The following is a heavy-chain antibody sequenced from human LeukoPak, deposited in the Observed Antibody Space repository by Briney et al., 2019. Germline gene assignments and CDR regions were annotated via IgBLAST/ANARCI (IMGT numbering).Heavy chain of an antibody. CDR2: IYYSGST. D-gene: IGHD3-22*01. V-gene: IGHV4-31*03. J-gene: IGHJ4*02. CDR3: ARSSGYYYVADKYFDY. Sequence: SQTLSLTCTASGGSISSGAYYWSWIRQHPGKGLEWIGNIYYSGSTYYNPSLKSRLTISVDTSKNQFSLKLSSVTAADTAVYYCARSSGYYYVADKYFDYWGQGTLVTVSS. CDR1: GGSISSGAYY.